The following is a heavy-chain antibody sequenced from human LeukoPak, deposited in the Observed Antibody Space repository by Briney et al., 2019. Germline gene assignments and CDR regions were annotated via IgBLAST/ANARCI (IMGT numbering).Heavy chain of an antibody. CDR2: IKSKTDGGTT. V-gene: IGHV3-15*01. J-gene: IGHJ4*02. D-gene: IGHD5-18*01. Sequence: GGSLRLSCAASGFTFSNAWMSWVRQAPGKGLEWVGRIKSKTDGGTTDYAAPVKGRFTISRDDSKNTLYLQMSSLKTEDTAVYFCAHRDTAMVRVDYWGQGTLVTVSS. CDR3: AHRDTAMVRVDY. CDR1: GFTFSNAW.